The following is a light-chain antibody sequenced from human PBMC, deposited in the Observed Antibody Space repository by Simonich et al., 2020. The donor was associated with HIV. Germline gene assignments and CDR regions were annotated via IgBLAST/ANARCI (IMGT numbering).Light chain of an antibody. CDR2: WAP. Sequence: DIVMTQSPDSLAVSLGERATINCKSSQSVLYSSNNKNYFAWYQQKPGQPPKLLIYWAPTRESGVPDRFSGSGSGTDFTLTISSLQAEDVAVYYCQQYYSTPTFGQGTKLEIK. CDR3: QQYYSTPT. CDR1: QSVLYSSNNKNY. V-gene: IGKV4-1*01. J-gene: IGKJ2*01.